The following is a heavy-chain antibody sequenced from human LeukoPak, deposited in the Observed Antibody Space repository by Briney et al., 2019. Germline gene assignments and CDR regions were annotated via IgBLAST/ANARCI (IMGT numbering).Heavy chain of an antibody. D-gene: IGHD3-9*01. CDR3: VRDKDWYFES. CDR1: GFTFRTTG. V-gene: IGHV3-33*01. CDR2: DGSNT. J-gene: IGHJ4*02. Sequence: GGSLRLSCVASGFTFRTTGMHWVRQAPGKGLEWVAIDGSNTYYRDSVKGRFTISRDNSKNTLYLQMNSLSGEGTAVYYCVRDKDWYFESWGQGTLVTVSS.